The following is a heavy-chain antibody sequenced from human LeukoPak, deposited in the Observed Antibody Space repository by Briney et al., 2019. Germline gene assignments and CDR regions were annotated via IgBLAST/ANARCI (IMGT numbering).Heavy chain of an antibody. CDR2: ISSNNSTI. CDR3: AREPGYYDRAPGAFDI. V-gene: IGHV3-48*01. J-gene: IGHJ3*02. Sequence: GGSLRLSCAASGFTFSSYSMNWVRQAPGQGLEGVSYISSNNSTIYYADSVKGRFNISRDNAKNSLYLQMNSLRAEDTAVYYCAREPGYYDRAPGAFDIWGQGTMVTVSS. D-gene: IGHD3-22*01. CDR1: GFTFSSYS.